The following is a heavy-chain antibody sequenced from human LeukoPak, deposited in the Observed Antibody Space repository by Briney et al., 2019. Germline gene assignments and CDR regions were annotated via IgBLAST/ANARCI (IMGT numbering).Heavy chain of an antibody. CDR1: GGSISSYY. Sequence: SETLSLTCTVSGGSISSYYWSWIRQPPGKGLEWIGYIYYSGSTNYNPSLKSRVTISVDTSKNQFSLKLSSVTAADTAVYYCARGGEETTVTTWGNYYYYYMDVWGKGTTVTVSS. CDR3: ARGGEETTVTTWGNYYYYYMDV. V-gene: IGHV4-59*01. D-gene: IGHD4-17*01. CDR2: IYYSGST. J-gene: IGHJ6*03.